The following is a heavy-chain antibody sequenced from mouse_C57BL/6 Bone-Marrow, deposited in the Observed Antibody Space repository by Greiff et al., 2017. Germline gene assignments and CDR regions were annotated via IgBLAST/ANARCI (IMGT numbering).Heavy chain of an antibody. CDR1: GFSLSTFGMG. Sequence: QVQLKESGPGILQPSQTLSLTCSFSGFSLSTFGMGVGWIRQPSGKGLEWLAHIWWDDDKYYNPALKSRLTSSKDTSKNPVFLKIANVDTADTATYYCARILYYDYGSWFAYWGQGTLVTVSA. CDR2: IWWDDDK. V-gene: IGHV8-8*01. CDR3: ARILYYDYGSWFAY. J-gene: IGHJ3*01. D-gene: IGHD2-4*01.